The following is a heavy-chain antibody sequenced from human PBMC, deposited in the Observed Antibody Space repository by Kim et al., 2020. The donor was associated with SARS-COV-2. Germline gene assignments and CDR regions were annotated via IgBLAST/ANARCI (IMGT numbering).Heavy chain of an antibody. D-gene: IGHD3-3*01. CDR2: ISSSSSTI. Sequence: GGSLRLSCAASGFTFSSYSMNWVRQAPGKGLEWVSYISSSSSTIYYADSVKGRFTISRDNAKNSLYLQMNSLRDEDTAVYYCARGEKDSLDWGFEVDYYYVYGVDGWGQGTTVTVSS. CDR3: ARGEKDSLDWGFEVDYYYVYGVDG. CDR1: GFTFSSYS. J-gene: IGHJ6*01. V-gene: IGHV3-48*02.